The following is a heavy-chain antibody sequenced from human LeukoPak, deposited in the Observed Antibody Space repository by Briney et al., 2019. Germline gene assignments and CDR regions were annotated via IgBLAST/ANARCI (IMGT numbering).Heavy chain of an antibody. D-gene: IGHD3-16*01. J-gene: IGHJ5*02. V-gene: IGHV3-20*04. CDR3: ARDDGGAGFDP. Sequence: GGSLRLSCAASGFTFDDYGLSWVRQAPGKGLEWVSGINWNGGSTGYADSVKGRFTISRDNAKKSLYLQMNSLRAEDTAVYYCARDDGGAGFDPWGQGTLVTVSS. CDR1: GFTFDDYG. CDR2: INWNGGST.